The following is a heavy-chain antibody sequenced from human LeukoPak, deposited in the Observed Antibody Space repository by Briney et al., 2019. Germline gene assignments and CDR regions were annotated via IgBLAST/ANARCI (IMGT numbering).Heavy chain of an antibody. D-gene: IGHD3-9*01. CDR1: GFTFSSSA. CDR2: IVVGSGNT. V-gene: IGHV1-58*01. J-gene: IGHJ3*02. CDR3: AAPSLNDILTGPSGAFDI. Sequence: SVKVSCKASGFTFSSSAVQWARQARGQRLEWIGWIVVGSGNTNYAQKSQERVTITRDMSASTAYMELSSLRSEDTAVYYCAAPSLNDILTGPSGAFDIWGQGTMVTVSS.